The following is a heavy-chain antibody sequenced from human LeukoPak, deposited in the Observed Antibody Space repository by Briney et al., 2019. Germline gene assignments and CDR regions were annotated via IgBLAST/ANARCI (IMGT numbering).Heavy chain of an antibody. D-gene: IGHD3-10*01. CDR1: GFTFSSYA. Sequence: GSLRLSCAASGFTFSSYAMSWVRQAPGKGLEWVSAVSGSGGSTYYADSVKGRFTISRDNSKNTLYLQMNSLRAEDTAVYYCAKVSYHYYGSGSYVLDYWGQGTLVTVSS. J-gene: IGHJ4*02. V-gene: IGHV3-23*01. CDR2: VSGSGGST. CDR3: AKVSYHYYGSGSYVLDY.